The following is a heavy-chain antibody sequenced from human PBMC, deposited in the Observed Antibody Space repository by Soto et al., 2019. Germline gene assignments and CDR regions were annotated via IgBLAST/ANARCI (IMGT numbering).Heavy chain of an antibody. CDR1: GGSISSGAYY. D-gene: IGHD1-1*01. V-gene: IGHV4-31*03. J-gene: IGHJ5*02. CDR2: ISYRGNT. Sequence: QLQLQASGPGLVKPSQTLSLTCTVSGGSISSGAYYWGWVRQHPGKVLEWIGYISYRGNTYYNPSLKSRVAISVDTSKNQFSLKVSSVTAADPAMYFCARVSATVTRWFDPWGQGTLVTVSS. CDR3: ARVSATVTRWFDP.